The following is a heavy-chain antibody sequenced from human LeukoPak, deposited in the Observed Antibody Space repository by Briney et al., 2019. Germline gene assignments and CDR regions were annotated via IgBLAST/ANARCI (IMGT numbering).Heavy chain of an antibody. Sequence: ASVKVSCKASGYTFTSYYMHWVRQAPGQGLEWMGIINPSGGSTSYAQKFQGRVTMTRDTSTSTVYMELSSLRSEDTAVYYCARDLNADIAAAGFDYWGQGTLVTVSS. V-gene: IGHV1-46*01. CDR1: GYTFTSYY. CDR3: ARDLNADIAAAGFDY. J-gene: IGHJ4*02. CDR2: INPSGGST. D-gene: IGHD6-13*01.